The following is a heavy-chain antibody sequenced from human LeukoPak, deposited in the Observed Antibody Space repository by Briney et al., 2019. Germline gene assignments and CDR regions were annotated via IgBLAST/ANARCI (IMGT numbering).Heavy chain of an antibody. V-gene: IGHV3-23*01. D-gene: IGHD6-13*01. Sequence: GGSLRLSCAASGFTFSSYAMSWVRQAPGKGLEWVSVISGSGGSTYYADSVKGRFTISRDNSKNTLYLQMNILRAEDTAVYYCAKEQNTYSSSPPDYWGQGTLVTVSS. CDR3: AKEQNTYSSSPPDY. CDR1: GFTFSSYA. J-gene: IGHJ4*02. CDR2: ISGSGGST.